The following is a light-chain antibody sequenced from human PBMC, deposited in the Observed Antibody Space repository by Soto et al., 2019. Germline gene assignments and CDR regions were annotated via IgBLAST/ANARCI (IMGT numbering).Light chain of an antibody. CDR1: SSFVGGYNY. J-gene: IGLJ1*01. Sequence: TALTQLAFVSGSPGQSITITCTGSSSFVGGYNYVSCYLQHPGKAPKLMIYDVSKRPSGVSNRFSGSKSGHTTSLTISGLQSEDEAVYFFTSYTSSTTLDVFGTGTKVTVL. V-gene: IGLV2-14*03. CDR2: DVS. CDR3: TSYTSSTTLDV.